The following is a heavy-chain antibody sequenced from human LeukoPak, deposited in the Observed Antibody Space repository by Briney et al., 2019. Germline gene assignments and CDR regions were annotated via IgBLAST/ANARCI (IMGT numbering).Heavy chain of an antibody. CDR2: IESDASNT. CDR1: GFTVSNNY. J-gene: IGHJ4*02. Sequence: PGGSLRLSCAASGFTVSNNYMSWVRQAPGKGLVWVARIESDASNTRYADSVKGRFTISRDNANKTLYLQMNSLRAEDTAVYYCTRDGSGSRIPFDYWGQGTLVTVSS. D-gene: IGHD1-26*01. CDR3: TRDGSGSRIPFDY. V-gene: IGHV3-74*01.